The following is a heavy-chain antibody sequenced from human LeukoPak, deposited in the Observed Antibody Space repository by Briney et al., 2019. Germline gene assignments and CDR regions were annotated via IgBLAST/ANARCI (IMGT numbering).Heavy chain of an antibody. Sequence: ASVKVSCKASGGTFSSYAISWVRQAPGQGLEWMGRIIPILGIANYAQKFQGRVTITADKSTSTAYMELSSLRSEDTAVYYCARDIRVYYYDSSGLLDYWGQGTLVTVSS. D-gene: IGHD3-22*01. CDR1: GGTFSSYA. CDR2: IIPILGIA. CDR3: ARDIRVYYYDSSGLLDY. V-gene: IGHV1-69*04. J-gene: IGHJ4*02.